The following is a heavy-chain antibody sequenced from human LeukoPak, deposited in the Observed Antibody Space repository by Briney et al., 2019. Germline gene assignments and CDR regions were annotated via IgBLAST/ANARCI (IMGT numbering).Heavy chain of an antibody. CDR2: IYSTGST. V-gene: IGHV4-4*07. D-gene: IGHD1-26*01. J-gene: IGHJ4*02. CDR3: ARQGYTVSYYFLDY. Sequence: SETLPLTCDVSGGSVRSYWWGWVRQPAGKGLEWLGRIYSTGSTRFNPSLKSRLTLSIDTSTNQFSLKLTSVTAADTAVYFCARQGYTVSYYFLDYWSQGTLVTVFS. CDR1: GGSVRSYW.